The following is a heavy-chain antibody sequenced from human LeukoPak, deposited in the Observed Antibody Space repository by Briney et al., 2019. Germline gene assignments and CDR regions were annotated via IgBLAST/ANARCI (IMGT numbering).Heavy chain of an antibody. Sequence: ASVKVSCTSSGYTFTSYYIRWVRQAPGQGLEWMGIINPAGGSTTYAQKFQGSRLTLTRDTSTSTVYMELSSLRSEDTAVYYCARGRGVHDSHTYDYFDYWGQGSLVTVSS. CDR3: ARGRGVHDSHTYDYFDY. CDR1: GYTFTSYY. D-gene: IGHD3-22*01. CDR2: INPAGGST. J-gene: IGHJ4*02. V-gene: IGHV1-46*01.